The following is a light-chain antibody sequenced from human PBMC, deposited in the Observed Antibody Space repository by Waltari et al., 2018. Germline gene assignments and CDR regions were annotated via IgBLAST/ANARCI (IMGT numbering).Light chain of an antibody. CDR3: SSYAGSYTWV. V-gene: IGLV2-11*01. J-gene: IGLJ3*02. Sequence: QSALTQPRSVSGSPGQSVTISCPGTRSDVGSYNFVSWYPQHPGKAPKLMIYDVTQRPSGVPHRFSGSKSGNTASLTISGLQPEDEADYYCSSYAGSYTWVFGGGTKLTVV. CDR1: RSDVGSYNF. CDR2: DVT.